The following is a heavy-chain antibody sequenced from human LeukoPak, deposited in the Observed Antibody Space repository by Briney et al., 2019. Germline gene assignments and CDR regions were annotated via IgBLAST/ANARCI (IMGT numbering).Heavy chain of an antibody. CDR2: IYYSGST. CDR1: GGSISSGGYY. Sequence: SETLSLTCTVSGGSISSGGYYWSWIRQLPGKGLEWIGYIYYSGSTYYNPSLKSRVTISVDTSKNQFSLNLSSVTAADTAVHYCARGKQLARFDYWGQGTLVTVSS. J-gene: IGHJ4*02. D-gene: IGHD6-6*01. V-gene: IGHV4-31*03. CDR3: ARGKQLARFDY.